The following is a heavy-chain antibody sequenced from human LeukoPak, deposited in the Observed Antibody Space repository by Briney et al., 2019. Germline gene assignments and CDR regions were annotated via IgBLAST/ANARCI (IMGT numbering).Heavy chain of an antibody. CDR3: AKGTSGSYHEFDY. Sequence: PGGSLRLSCAASGFTFSSYAMHWVRQAPGKGLEWVAVISYDGSNKYYADSVKGRFTIPRDNAKNSLYLQMNSLRAEDMALYYCAKGTSGSYHEFDYWGQGTLVTVSS. CDR2: ISYDGSNK. V-gene: IGHV3-30*04. J-gene: IGHJ4*02. D-gene: IGHD1-26*01. CDR1: GFTFSSYA.